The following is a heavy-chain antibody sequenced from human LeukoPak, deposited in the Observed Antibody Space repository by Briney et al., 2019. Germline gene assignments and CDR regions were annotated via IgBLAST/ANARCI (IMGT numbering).Heavy chain of an antibody. D-gene: IGHD5-18*01. CDR1: GCSISSSNL. J-gene: IGHJ4*02. Sequence: SETLSLTCPASGCSISSSNLWSWVRQSPGKGLEWIGEFYHSGRTNYDPSLKSRAIQQVDKPKNQFSLKLSSVTAADTAVYVFARDDCVDTAMVRFYYWGQGTLVTVSS. CDR3: ARDDCVDTAMVRFYY. V-gene: IGHV4-4*02. CDR2: FYHSGRT.